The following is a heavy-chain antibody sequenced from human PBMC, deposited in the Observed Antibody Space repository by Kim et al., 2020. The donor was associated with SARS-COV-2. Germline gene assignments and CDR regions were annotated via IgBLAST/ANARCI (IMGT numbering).Heavy chain of an antibody. CDR2: FDPEDGET. Sequence: ASVKVSCKVSGYILTELSMHWVRQAPGKGLEWMGGFDPEDGETIYAQKFQGRVTMTEDTSTDTAYMELSSLRSEDTAVYYCATEALRHSYYYDSSGYPFDYWGQGTLVTVSS. CDR3: ATEALRHSYYYDSSGYPFDY. D-gene: IGHD3-22*01. CDR1: GYILTELS. V-gene: IGHV1-24*01. J-gene: IGHJ4*02.